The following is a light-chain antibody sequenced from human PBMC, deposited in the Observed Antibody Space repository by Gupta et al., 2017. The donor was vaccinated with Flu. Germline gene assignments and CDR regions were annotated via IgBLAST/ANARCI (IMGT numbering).Light chain of an antibody. CDR3: QHCYGTPHT. V-gene: IGKV1-39*01. CDR2: AAS. CDR1: QSISTY. Sequence: DIQMTQSPSSLSASVGDRVTITFLASQSISTYLNWYQQKPGNAPNLLIYAASRVQSGVPSRFSGSGSGADFTLTIRRLQPEDFAIYYCQHCYGTPHTFGQGTHLESK. J-gene: IGKJ5*01.